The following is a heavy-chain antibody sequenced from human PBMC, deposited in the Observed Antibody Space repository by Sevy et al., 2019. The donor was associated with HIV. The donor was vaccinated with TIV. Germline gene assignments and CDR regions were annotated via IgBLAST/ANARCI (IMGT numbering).Heavy chain of an antibody. CDR2: VDPDDSDT. CDR3: AGLSNHGARSRTFYYVMDV. CDR1: GDNSNTDW. D-gene: IGHD4-17*01. J-gene: IGHJ6*02. Sequence: GKSLKISCQDSGDNSNTDWIAWVRQLPGKGLEYMGLVDPDDSDTRDSPSFQGQVIMSADEAINTVYLQWNSLKASDFATYDRAGLSNHGARSRTFYYVMDVWGQGTTVTVSS. V-gene: IGHV5-51*01.